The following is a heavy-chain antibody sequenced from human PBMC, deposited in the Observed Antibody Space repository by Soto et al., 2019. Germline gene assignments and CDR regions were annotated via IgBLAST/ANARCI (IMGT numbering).Heavy chain of an antibody. CDR3: ARDPWAADY. D-gene: IGHD3-16*01. CDR2: IYSGGGT. CDR1: GFTVSTKY. V-gene: IGHV3-66*01. Sequence: GGSLRLSCAASGFTVSTKYMSWVRQAPGKGLEWVSVIYSGGGTFYADSVRGRFTISRDNSKNTVNLQMNSLRAEDTAVYYCARDPWAADYWGQGTLVTVSS. J-gene: IGHJ4*02.